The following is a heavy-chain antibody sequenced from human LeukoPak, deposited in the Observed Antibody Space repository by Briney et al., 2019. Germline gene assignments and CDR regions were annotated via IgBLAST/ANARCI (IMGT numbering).Heavy chain of an antibody. V-gene: IGHV4-59*01. D-gene: IGHD3-22*01. CDR1: GGSLSSYY. Sequence: SETLSLTCTVSGGSLSSYYWSWIRQPPGKGLEWIGYIYDSGSPNYNPSLKSRVTISVDTSKNQFSLKVNSVTAADTAVYYCARGGDSSDYYYSIDYWGQGTLVTVSS. CDR2: IYDSGSP. J-gene: IGHJ4*02. CDR3: ARGGDSSDYYYSIDY.